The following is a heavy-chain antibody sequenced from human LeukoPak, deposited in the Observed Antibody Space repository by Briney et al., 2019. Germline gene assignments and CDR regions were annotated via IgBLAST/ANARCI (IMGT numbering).Heavy chain of an antibody. V-gene: IGHV4-39*01. D-gene: IGHD3-22*01. J-gene: IGHJ4*02. CDR1: GGSISSYY. Sequence: SETLSLTCSVSGGSISSYYWGWIRQPPGKGLEWIGSIYYSGSTYYNPSLKSRVTISVDTSKNQFSLKLSSVTAADTAVYYCARLNPISPNNYYDSSGYFDYWGQGTLVTVSS. CDR3: ARLNPISPNNYYDSSGYFDY. CDR2: IYYSGST.